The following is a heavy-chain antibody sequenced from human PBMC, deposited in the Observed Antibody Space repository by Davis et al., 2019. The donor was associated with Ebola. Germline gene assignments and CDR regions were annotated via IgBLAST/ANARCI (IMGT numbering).Heavy chain of an antibody. CDR3: AKAQSANYRGGVDY. CDR1: GFTFSSYA. Sequence: PGGSLRLSCAASGFTFSSYAMSWVRQSPGKGLEWVSAISGTVATTYYADSLRGRFTISRDNSKNTLYLQMNTLRAEDTAVYFCAKAQSANYRGGVDYWGQGTLVTVSS. CDR2: ISGTVATT. D-gene: IGHD4/OR15-4a*01. J-gene: IGHJ4*02. V-gene: IGHV3-23*01.